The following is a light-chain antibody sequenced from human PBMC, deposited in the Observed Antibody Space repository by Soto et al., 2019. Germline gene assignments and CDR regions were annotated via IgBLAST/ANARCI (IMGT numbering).Light chain of an antibody. Sequence: DIKLTQSPSTLSTSVGDRVTISCRASQSISSWLAWYQQKPGKAPKLLIYNTSNLESGVPPRFGGSGSGTEFTLTISSLQPDDFATYYCQYWSDYCWTFGQGTKVEIK. CDR2: NTS. J-gene: IGKJ1*01. CDR3: QYWSDYCWT. V-gene: IGKV1-5*03. CDR1: QSISSW.